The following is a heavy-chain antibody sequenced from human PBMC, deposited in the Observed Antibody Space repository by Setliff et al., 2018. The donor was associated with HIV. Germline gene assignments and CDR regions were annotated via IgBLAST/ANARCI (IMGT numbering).Heavy chain of an antibody. V-gene: IGHV3-30*02. Sequence: GGSLRLSCAASGFTFSRYWMIWVRQAPGKGLEWVAFMRYDGSNKYYADSVKGRFTISRDNSKNTLYLQMNSLRAEDTAVYYCAKIQNPQGYYYDSSGYYPHPGSPDYWGQGTLVTVSS. D-gene: IGHD3-22*01. CDR3: AKIQNPQGYYYDSSGYYPHPGSPDY. CDR2: MRYDGSNK. CDR1: GFTFSRYW. J-gene: IGHJ4*02.